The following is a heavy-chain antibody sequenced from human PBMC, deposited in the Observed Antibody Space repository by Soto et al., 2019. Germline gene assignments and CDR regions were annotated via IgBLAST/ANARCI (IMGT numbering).Heavy chain of an antibody. V-gene: IGHV4-59*01. CDR3: ARWSHSGYRVDGNYHYYYGMDV. CDR2: IYYSGST. D-gene: IGHD5-12*01. CDR1: GGSISSYY. Sequence: SETLSLTCTVSGGSISSYYRSWIRQPPGKGLEWIGYIYYSGSTNYNPSLKSRVTISVDTSKNQFSLKLSSVTAADTAVYYCARWSHSGYRVDGNYHYYYGMDVWGQATTVTVSS. J-gene: IGHJ6*02.